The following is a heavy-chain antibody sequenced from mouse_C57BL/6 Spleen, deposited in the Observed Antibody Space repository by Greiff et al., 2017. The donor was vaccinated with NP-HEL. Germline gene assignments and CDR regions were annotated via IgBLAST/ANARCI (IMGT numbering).Heavy chain of an antibody. CDR2: ISSGSSTI. CDR1: GFTFSDYG. Sequence: EVHLVESGGGLVKPGGSLKLSCAASGFTFSDYGMHWVRQAPEKGLEWVAYISSGSSTIYYADTVKGRFTISRDNAKNTLFLQMTSLRSDDTAMYYCARAWTDYYAMDYWGQGTSVTVSS. V-gene: IGHV5-17*01. J-gene: IGHJ4*01. CDR3: ARAWTDYYAMDY.